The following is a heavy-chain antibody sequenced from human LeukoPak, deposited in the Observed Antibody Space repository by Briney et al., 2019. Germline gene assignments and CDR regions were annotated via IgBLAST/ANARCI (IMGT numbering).Heavy chain of an antibody. D-gene: IGHD5-12*01. CDR2: IDPSDSYT. CDR3: ARSYSGYDYLDY. Sequence: GESLRISCKGSGXSFPSYWITWVRQMPGKGLGWMGRIDPSDSYTNYSPSFQGHVTISADKSISTAYLQWSSLKASDTAMYYCARSYSGYDYLDYWGQGILVTVSS. V-gene: IGHV5-10-1*01. J-gene: IGHJ4*02. CDR1: GXSFPSYW.